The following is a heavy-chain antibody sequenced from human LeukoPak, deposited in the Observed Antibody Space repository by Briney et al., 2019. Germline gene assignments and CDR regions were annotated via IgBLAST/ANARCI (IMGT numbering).Heavy chain of an antibody. CDR1: GFTFSSYW. CDR3: AREKVGGSYPGH. CDR2: INSDGSST. V-gene: IGHV3-74*01. D-gene: IGHD1-26*01. Sequence: PGGSLRLSCAASGFTFSSYWMHWVRQAPGKGLVWVSRINSDGSSTSYADSVKGRFTISRDNAKNTLYLQMNSLRAEDTAVYYCAREKVGGSYPGHWGQGTLVTVSS. J-gene: IGHJ4*02.